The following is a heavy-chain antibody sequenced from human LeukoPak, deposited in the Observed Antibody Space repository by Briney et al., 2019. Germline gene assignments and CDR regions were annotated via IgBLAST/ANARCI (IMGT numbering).Heavy chain of an antibody. CDR2: ISSSSSYI. V-gene: IGHV3-21*01. CDR3: ARARYASDAFDI. D-gene: IGHD2-2*01. Sequence: GGSLRLSCAASGFTFSSYSMNWVRQAPGKGLEWVSSISSSSSYIYYADSVKGRFTISRDNAKNSLYLQMNSLRAEDTAVYYCARARYASDAFDIWGQGTMVTVSS. J-gene: IGHJ3*02. CDR1: GFTFSSYS.